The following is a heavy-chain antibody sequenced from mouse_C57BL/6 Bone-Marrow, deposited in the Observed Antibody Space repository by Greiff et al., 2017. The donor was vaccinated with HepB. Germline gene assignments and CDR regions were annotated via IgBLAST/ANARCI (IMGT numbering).Heavy chain of an antibody. CDR3: ARWGTTVDWYFDV. V-gene: IGHV1-52*01. CDR1: GYTFTSYW. D-gene: IGHD1-1*01. J-gene: IGHJ1*03. CDR2: IDPSDSET. Sequence: QVQLQQPGAELVRPGSSVKLSCKASGYTFTSYWMHWVKQRPIQGLEWIGNIDPSDSETHYNQKFKDKATLTVDKSSSTAYMQLSSLTSGDSAVYYCARWGTTVDWYFDVWGTGTTVTVSS.